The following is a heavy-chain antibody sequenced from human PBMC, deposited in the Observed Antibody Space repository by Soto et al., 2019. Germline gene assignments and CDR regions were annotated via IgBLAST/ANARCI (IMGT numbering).Heavy chain of an antibody. CDR3: ARRAERGGSGSPHYFDY. D-gene: IGHD6-19*01. Sequence: SETLSLTCTVSGGSIISSSYYWAWIRQPPGKGLEWIGEVNHSGTTNYNPPLKSRVTISGDTSKNQFSLKVSSVTAADSTIYYCARRAERGGSGSPHYFDYWGQGTLVTVSS. J-gene: IGHJ4*02. V-gene: IGHV4-39*07. CDR1: GGSIISSSYY. CDR2: VNHSGTT.